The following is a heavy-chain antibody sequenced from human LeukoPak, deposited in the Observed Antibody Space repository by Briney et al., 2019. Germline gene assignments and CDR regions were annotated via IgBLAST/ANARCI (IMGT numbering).Heavy chain of an antibody. CDR1: GYTFTDYY. Sequence: ASVKVSCKASGYTFTDYYMHWVRQAPGQGLEWMGWINPNSGGTNYAQKFQGRVTMTTDTSISTAYMEVSRLRADDTAVYYCARVRIGQQLDKYYYYAMDVWGQGTTVTVSS. D-gene: IGHD6-13*01. J-gene: IGHJ6*02. CDR3: ARVRIGQQLDKYYYYAMDV. V-gene: IGHV1-2*02. CDR2: INPNSGGT.